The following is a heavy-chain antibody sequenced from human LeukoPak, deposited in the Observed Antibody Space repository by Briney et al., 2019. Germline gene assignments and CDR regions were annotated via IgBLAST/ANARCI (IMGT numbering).Heavy chain of an antibody. CDR1: GGSISSYY. CDR2: IYTSGST. Sequence: SETLSLTCTVSGGSISSYYWSWIRQPAGKGLEWIGRIYTSGSTNYNPSLTSRVTMSVDTSKNQFSLKLSSVTAADTAVYYCAREYYDFWSGTYYYYMDVWGKGTTVTVSS. D-gene: IGHD3-3*01. V-gene: IGHV4-4*07. J-gene: IGHJ6*03. CDR3: AREYYDFWSGTYYYYMDV.